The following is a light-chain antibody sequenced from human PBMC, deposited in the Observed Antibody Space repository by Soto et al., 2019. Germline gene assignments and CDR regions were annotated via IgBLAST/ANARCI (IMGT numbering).Light chain of an antibody. V-gene: IGKV3-20*01. Sequence: EIVLTQSPGTLSLSPGERATLSCRASQSVRGSYLALYQQKPGQASRLRIYGASNRATGIPDRFSGSGSGTDFTLTISRLEVEDFAVYYCQQYGLAHRSVFTFGQGTRVDIK. CDR1: QSVRGSY. J-gene: IGKJ1*01. CDR2: GAS. CDR3: QQYGLAHRSVFT.